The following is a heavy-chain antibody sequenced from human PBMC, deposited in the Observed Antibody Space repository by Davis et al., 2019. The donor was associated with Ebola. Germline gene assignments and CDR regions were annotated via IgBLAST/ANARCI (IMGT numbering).Heavy chain of an antibody. CDR3: ARSMIPQQGDAFDI. V-gene: IGHV5-51*01. D-gene: IGHD3-22*01. CDR2: IYPADSDT. Sequence: GESLKISCKGSGFSVTNYWIAWVRQMPGKGLEWMGIIYPADSDTRYSPSFQGQVTISADKSITTAYLQWSSLKASDTAIYYCARSMIPQQGDAFDIWGQGTVVTVSS. CDR1: GFSVTNYW. J-gene: IGHJ3*02.